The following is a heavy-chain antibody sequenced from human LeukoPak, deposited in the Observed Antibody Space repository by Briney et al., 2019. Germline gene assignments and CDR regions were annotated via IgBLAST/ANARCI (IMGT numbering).Heavy chain of an antibody. Sequence: GGSLRLSCAASGFTFSSYGMHWVRQAPGKGLEWVAFIRYDGSNKYYADSVKGRFTISRDNSKNTLYLQMNSLRAEDTAVYYCSKDRGRGYTYYYYMDVWGKGTTVTVSS. CDR1: GFTFSSYG. CDR3: SKDRGRGYTYYYYMDV. V-gene: IGHV3-30*02. D-gene: IGHD5-18*01. CDR2: IRYDGSNK. J-gene: IGHJ6*03.